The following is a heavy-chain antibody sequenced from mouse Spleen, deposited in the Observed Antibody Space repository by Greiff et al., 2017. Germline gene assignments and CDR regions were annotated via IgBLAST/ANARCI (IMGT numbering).Heavy chain of an antibody. V-gene: IGHV1-7*01. Sequence: VQRVESGAELAKPGASVKMSCKASGYTFTSYWMHWVKQRPGQGLEWIGYINPSTGYTEYNQKFKDKATLTADKSSSTAYMQLSSLTSEDSAVYYCARGLYYFDYWGQGTTLTVSS. CDR1: GYTFTSYW. CDR2: INPSTGYT. J-gene: IGHJ2*01. CDR3: ARGLYYFDY.